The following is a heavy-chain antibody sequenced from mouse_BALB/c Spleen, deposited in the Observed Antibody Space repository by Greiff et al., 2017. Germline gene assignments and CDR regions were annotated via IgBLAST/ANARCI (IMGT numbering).Heavy chain of an antibody. J-gene: IGHJ4*01. CDR1: GYTFTSYW. CDR3: ARSITTETMDY. CDR2: INPSNGRT. D-gene: IGHD1-1*01. Sequence: QVQLQQPGAELVKPGASVKLSCKASGYTFTSYWMHWVKQRPGQGLEWIGEINPSNGRTNYNEKFKSKATLTVDKSSSTAYMQLSSLPSEDSAVYYCARSITTETMDYWGQGTSVTVSS. V-gene: IGHV1S81*02.